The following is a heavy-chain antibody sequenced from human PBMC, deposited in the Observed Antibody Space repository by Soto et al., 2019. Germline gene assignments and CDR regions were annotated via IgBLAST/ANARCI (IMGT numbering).Heavy chain of an antibody. Sequence: EVHLVESGGGLVQPGGSLRVSCAASGFTFSNYAMNWVRQAPGKGLEWVSYISIGSVSIFYADSVKGRFTISRDDAKNSLYLQMNTLRDEDTAVYYCVRDDRWAFDFWGQGTMVTVSS. J-gene: IGHJ3*01. CDR1: GFTFSNYA. CDR2: ISIGSVSI. V-gene: IGHV3-48*02. D-gene: IGHD3-22*01. CDR3: VRDDRWAFDF.